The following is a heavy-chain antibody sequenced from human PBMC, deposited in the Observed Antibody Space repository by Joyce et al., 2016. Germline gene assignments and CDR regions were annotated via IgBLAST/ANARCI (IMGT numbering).Heavy chain of an antibody. V-gene: IGHV4-34*01. CDR2: INDRGST. D-gene: IGHD2-15*01. Sequence: HVHLQQRGAGPLKPSETLSLSCAVYGGSLSNYFWFWIRQSPGKGLEWIGQINDRGSTTYNPSLKSRVTISVDTSKNQFSLKLSSVAAADTAVYYCARPVYCSATTCAGPFHIWGQGTLVTVSS. CDR3: ARPVYCSATTCAGPFHI. J-gene: IGHJ4*01. CDR1: GGSLSNYF.